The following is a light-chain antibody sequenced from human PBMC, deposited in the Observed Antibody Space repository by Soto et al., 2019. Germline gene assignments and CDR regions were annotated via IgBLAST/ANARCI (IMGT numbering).Light chain of an antibody. CDR2: AAS. CDR3: QQSYSLPLT. J-gene: IGKJ4*01. CDR1: QSISTY. V-gene: IGKV1-39*01. Sequence: DIQMTQSPSSLSASVVDRITIACRTSQSISTYLNWYQQKPGEAPELLIYAASTLRSGVPLRFSGSGSATSFSLTISSLQPEDFATYYCQQSYSLPLTLGGGTKVDIK.